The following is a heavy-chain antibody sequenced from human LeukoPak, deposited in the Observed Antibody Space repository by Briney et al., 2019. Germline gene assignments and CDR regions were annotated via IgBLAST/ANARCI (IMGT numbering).Heavy chain of an antibody. CDR1: SGSLGSYY. CDR2: IYTSGST. V-gene: IGHV4-4*07. J-gene: IGHJ4*02. Sequence: SETLSLTCTVSSGSLGSYYWNWLRQPAGKGLEWIGHIYTSGSTNYNPSLKSRVTMSVDTSEDQFSLKLHPETAADTAFYYCAREYSSSSGKALDYWGQGTLVTVSS. CDR3: AREYSSSSGKALDY. D-gene: IGHD6-6*01.